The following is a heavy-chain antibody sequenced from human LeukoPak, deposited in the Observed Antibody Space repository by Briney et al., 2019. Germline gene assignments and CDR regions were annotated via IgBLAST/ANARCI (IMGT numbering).Heavy chain of an antibody. CDR1: GFTFSEHY. V-gene: IGHV3-33*08. D-gene: IGHD3-10*01. Sequence: PGGSLRLSCAASGFTFSEHYMHWVRQAPGKGLEWVTVTWYDGGNKYYADSVKGRFTISRDNSKNTLYLHMNSLRVEDTAIYYCARDLTMVRGVYYYYGMDVWGQGTTVTVSS. CDR3: ARDLTMVRGVYYYYGMDV. CDR2: TWYDGGNK. J-gene: IGHJ6*02.